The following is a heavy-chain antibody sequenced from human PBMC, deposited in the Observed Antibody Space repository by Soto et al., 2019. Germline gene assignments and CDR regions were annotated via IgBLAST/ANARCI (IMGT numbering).Heavy chain of an antibody. J-gene: IGHJ4*02. CDR2: IIPIFGTA. CDR3: AASKTLRYCSGGSCPYPGSFDY. V-gene: IGHV1-69*06. CDR1: GGTFSIYA. D-gene: IGHD2-15*01. Sequence: SVKVSCKASGGTFSIYAISWVRQAPVQGLEWMGGIIPIFGTANYAQKFQGRVTIAADKSTSTAYMELSSLRSEDTAVYYCAASKTLRYCSGGSCPYPGSFDYWGQGTLVTVSS.